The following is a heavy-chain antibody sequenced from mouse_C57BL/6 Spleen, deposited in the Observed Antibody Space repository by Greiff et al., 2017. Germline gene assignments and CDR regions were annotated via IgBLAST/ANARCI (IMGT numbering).Heavy chain of an antibody. CDR2: IYPGDGDT. Sequence: VQLQQSGPELVKPGASVKISCKASGYAFSSSWMNWVKQRPGKGLEWIGRIYPGDGDTNYNGKFKGKATLTADKSSSTAYMQLSSLTSEDSAVYFCASHDYPAWFAYWGQGTLVTVSA. CDR1: GYAFSSSW. CDR3: ASHDYPAWFAY. V-gene: IGHV1-82*01. J-gene: IGHJ3*01. D-gene: IGHD2-4*01.